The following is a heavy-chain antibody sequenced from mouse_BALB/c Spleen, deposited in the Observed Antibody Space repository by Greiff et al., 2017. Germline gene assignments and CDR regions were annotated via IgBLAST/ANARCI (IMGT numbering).Heavy chain of an antibody. V-gene: IGHV7-1*02. CDR2: SRNKANDYTT. CDR1: GFTFSDFY. Sequence: DVKLVESGGGLVQPGGSLRLSCATSGFTFSDFYMEWVRQPPGKRLEWIAASRNKANDYTTEYSASVKGRFIVSRDTSQSILYLQMNALRAEDTAIYYCARDAGGYFDVWGAGTTVTVSS. J-gene: IGHJ1*01. CDR3: ARDAGGYFDV.